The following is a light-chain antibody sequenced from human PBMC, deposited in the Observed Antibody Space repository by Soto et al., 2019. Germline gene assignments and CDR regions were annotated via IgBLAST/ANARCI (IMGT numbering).Light chain of an antibody. CDR1: QSVSSN. J-gene: IGKJ1*01. CDR3: QKYNNWPPWT. CDR2: GAS. V-gene: IGKV3-15*01. Sequence: EIVMTQSPATLSVSPGERATLSCRASQSVSSNLAWYQQKPGQAPRLLIYGASTRATGIPARFSGSESGTEFTLTISGLQSQDFAVYYCQKYNNWPPWTFGQGTKVQIK.